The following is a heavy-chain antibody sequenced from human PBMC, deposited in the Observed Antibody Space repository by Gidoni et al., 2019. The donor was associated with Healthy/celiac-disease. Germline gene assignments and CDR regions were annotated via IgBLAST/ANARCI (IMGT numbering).Heavy chain of an antibody. CDR2: IIPIFGTA. CDR1: GGTFSSYA. J-gene: IGHJ3*02. V-gene: IGHV1-69*01. D-gene: IGHD4-17*01. Sequence: QVQLVQSGAEVKKPGSSVKVSCKPSGGTFSSYAISWVRQAPGQGLECMGGIIPIFGTANDEQKFQGRVTSTADESTSTAYMELSSLRSEDTAVYYCARDKGHDYGDVDAFDIWGQGTMVTVSS. CDR3: ARDKGHDYGDVDAFDI.